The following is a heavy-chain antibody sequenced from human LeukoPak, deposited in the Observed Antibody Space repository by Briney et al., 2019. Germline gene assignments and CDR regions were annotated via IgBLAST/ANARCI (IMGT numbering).Heavy chain of an antibody. Sequence: ASGKVSCKASGGTFSSYAISWVRQAPGQGLEWMGGIIPIFGTANYAQKFQGRVTITTDESTSTAYVELSSLRSEDTAVYYCARDGGYCGGDCLGWFDPWGQGTLVTVSS. D-gene: IGHD2-21*02. CDR3: ARDGGYCGGDCLGWFDP. CDR1: GGTFSSYA. V-gene: IGHV1-69*05. CDR2: IIPIFGTA. J-gene: IGHJ5*02.